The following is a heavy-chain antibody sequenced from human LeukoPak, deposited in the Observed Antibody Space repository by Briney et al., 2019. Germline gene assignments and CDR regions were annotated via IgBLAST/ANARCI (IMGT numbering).Heavy chain of an antibody. CDR2: ISSSGNSR. CDR1: GFILSNYR. D-gene: IGHD2-2*01. CDR3: ARGQYEYYYYGMDV. J-gene: IGHJ6*02. Sequence: GGSLRLSCAASGFILSNYRMNWVRQAPGKGLEWVSYISSSGNSREYADSVKGRFTISRDNARDSLHLQMNSLRAEDTAVYYCARGQYEYYYYGMDVWGQGTTVTVSS. V-gene: IGHV3-21*04.